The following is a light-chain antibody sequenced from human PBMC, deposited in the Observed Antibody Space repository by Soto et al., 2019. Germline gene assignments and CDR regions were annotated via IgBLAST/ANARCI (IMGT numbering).Light chain of an antibody. CDR3: QETSSGPPFT. V-gene: IGKV1-39*01. Sequence: DIQMTQSPSSLSASVGDRLTITCRASQGIRNDLGWYQQKPGKAPKLLIYGATTLQSGVPSRFSADGSGTNFNLTISSLQPEDFATYYCQETSSGPPFTFGPGTKVDI. CDR1: QGIRND. CDR2: GAT. J-gene: IGKJ3*01.